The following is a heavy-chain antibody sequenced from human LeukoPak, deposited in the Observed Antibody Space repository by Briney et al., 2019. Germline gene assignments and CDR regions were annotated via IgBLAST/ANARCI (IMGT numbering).Heavy chain of an antibody. J-gene: IGHJ5*02. Sequence: GGSLRLSCAASGFTFDDYGMSWVRQAPGKGLEWVSYISSSGSTIYYADSVKGRFTISRDNAKNSLYLQMSSLRAEDTAVYYCARDRGYYDFWSGYYGYNWFDPWGQGTLVTVSS. D-gene: IGHD3-3*01. CDR2: ISSSGSTI. CDR3: ARDRGYYDFWSGYYGYNWFDP. V-gene: IGHV3-11*04. CDR1: GFTFDDYG.